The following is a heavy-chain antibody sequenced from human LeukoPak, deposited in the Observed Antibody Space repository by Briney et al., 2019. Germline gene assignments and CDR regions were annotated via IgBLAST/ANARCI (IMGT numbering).Heavy chain of an antibody. CDR2: IYHSGST. J-gene: IGHJ4*02. V-gene: IGHV4-38-2*02. CDR3: ARISQIAVAGGY. Sequence: PSETLSLTCTVSGYSISSGYYWGWIRQPPGKGLEWIGSIYHSGSTYYNPSLKSRVTISVDTSKNQFSLKLSSVTAADTAVYYCARISQIAVAGGYWGQGTLVTVSS. D-gene: IGHD6-19*01. CDR1: GYSISSGYY.